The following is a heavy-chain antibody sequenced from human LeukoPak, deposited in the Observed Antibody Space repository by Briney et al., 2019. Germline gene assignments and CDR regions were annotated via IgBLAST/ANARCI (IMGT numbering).Heavy chain of an antibody. Sequence: ASVKVSCKASGYTFTTYPMNWVRQAPGQGLEWMGWINTNTGNPTYAQGFTGRFVFSLDTSVSTAYLQISSLKAEDTAVYYCARDYTLTLGTTTYFQHWGQGTLVTVSS. J-gene: IGHJ1*01. CDR1: GYTFTTYP. CDR2: INTNTGNP. V-gene: IGHV7-4-1*02. CDR3: ARDYTLTLGTTTYFQH. D-gene: IGHD1-7*01.